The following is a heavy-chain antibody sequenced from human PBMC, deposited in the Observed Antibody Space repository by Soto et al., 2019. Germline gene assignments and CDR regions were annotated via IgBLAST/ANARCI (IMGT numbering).Heavy chain of an antibody. Sequence: GASVNVSCKASGYTFTSYGISWVRQAPGQGLEWMGWISAYNGNTNYAQKLQGRVTMTTDTSTSTAYMELRSLTSDDTAVYYCARPSKYCSGGSCPRGPFDPWGQGTLVTVSS. CDR2: ISAYNGNT. CDR1: GYTFTSYG. J-gene: IGHJ5*02. V-gene: IGHV1-18*04. CDR3: ARPSKYCSGGSCPRGPFDP. D-gene: IGHD2-15*01.